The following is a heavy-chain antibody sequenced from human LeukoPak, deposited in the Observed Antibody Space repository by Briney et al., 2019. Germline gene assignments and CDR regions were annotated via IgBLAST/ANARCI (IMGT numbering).Heavy chain of an antibody. V-gene: IGHV3-21*01. CDR3: ARDRVPGRGYCSSTSCYPDY. CDR2: IISSSSYI. Sequence: GGSLRLSCAASGFTFSSYSMNWVRQAPGKGLEWVSSIISSSSYIYYADSVKGRFTISRDNAKNSLYLQMNSLRAEDTAVYYCARDRVPGRGYCSSTSCYPDYWGQGTLVTVSS. D-gene: IGHD2-2*01. J-gene: IGHJ4*02. CDR1: GFTFSSYS.